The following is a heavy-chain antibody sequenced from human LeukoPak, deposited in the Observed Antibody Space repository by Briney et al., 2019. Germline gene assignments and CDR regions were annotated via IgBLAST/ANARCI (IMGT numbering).Heavy chain of an antibody. V-gene: IGHV4-39*01. CDR2: IYYSGST. D-gene: IGHD2-15*01. CDR1: GGSISSSSYY. Sequence: SETLSLTCTVSGGSISSSSYYWGWIRQPPGKGLEWIGSIYYSGSTYYNPSLKSRVTISVDTSKNQLSLKLSSVTAADTAVYYCARHRGCSGGSCYNDAFDIWGQGTMVTVSS. J-gene: IGHJ3*02. CDR3: ARHRGCSGGSCYNDAFDI.